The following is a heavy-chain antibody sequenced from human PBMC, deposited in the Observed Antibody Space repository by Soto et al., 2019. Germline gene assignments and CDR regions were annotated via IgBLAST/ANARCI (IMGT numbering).Heavy chain of an antibody. V-gene: IGHV4-39*01. CDR3: ARLPSDYGDYVNGAYYYYYYMDV. D-gene: IGHD4-17*01. CDR2: IYYSGST. J-gene: IGHJ6*03. Sequence: TSETLSLTCTVSGGSISSSSYYWGWIRQPPGKGLEWIGSIYYSGSTYYNPSLKSRVTISVDTSKNQFSLKLSSVTAADTAVYYCARLPSDYGDYVNGAYYYYYYMDVWGKGTTVTVSS. CDR1: GGSISSSSYY.